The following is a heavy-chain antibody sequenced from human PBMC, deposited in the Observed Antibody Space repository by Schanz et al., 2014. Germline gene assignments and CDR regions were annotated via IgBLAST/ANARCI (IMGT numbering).Heavy chain of an antibody. V-gene: IGHV1-2*04. J-gene: IGHJ6*02. Sequence: QVQLVQSGAEVKKPGASVKVSCKASGYTFTSDSMHWVRQAPGQGLEWMGWINPNSGTTNYAQKFQGWVTMTRDTSISTAYMELSRLKSDDTAVYYCARGPSQGYSYGHNIGAYYYGMDVWGQGTTVTVSS. CDR1: GYTFTSDS. CDR3: ARGPSQGYSYGHNIGAYYYGMDV. CDR2: INPNSGTT. D-gene: IGHD5-18*01.